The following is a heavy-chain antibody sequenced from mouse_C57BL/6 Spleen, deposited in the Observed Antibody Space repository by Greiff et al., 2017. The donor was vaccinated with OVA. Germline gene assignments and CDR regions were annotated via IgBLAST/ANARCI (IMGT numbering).Heavy chain of an antibody. J-gene: IGHJ3*01. CDR2: IYPGDGDT. CDR3: ASDSFITTVVATEAY. Sequence: VQLQQSGPELVKPGASVKISCKASGYAFSSSWMNWVKQRPGKGLEWIGRIYPGDGDTNYNGKFKGKATLTADKSSSTAYMQLSSLTSEDSAVYFCASDSFITTVVATEAYWGQGTLVTVSA. V-gene: IGHV1-82*01. D-gene: IGHD1-1*01. CDR1: GYAFSSSW.